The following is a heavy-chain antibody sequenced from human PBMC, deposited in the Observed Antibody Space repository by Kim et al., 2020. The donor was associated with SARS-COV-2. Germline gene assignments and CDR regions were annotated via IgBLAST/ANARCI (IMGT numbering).Heavy chain of an antibody. V-gene: IGHV1-18*01. CDR2: ISAYNGNT. CDR1: GYTFTSYG. J-gene: IGHJ4*02. D-gene: IGHD3-16*02. CDR3: ARSYDYVWGSYRYSASFDY. Sequence: ASVKVSCKASGYTFTSYGISWVRQAPGQGLEWMGWISAYNGNTNYAQKLQGRVTMTTDTSTSTAYMELRSLRSDDTAVYYCARSYDYVWGSYRYSASFDYWGQGTLVTVSS.